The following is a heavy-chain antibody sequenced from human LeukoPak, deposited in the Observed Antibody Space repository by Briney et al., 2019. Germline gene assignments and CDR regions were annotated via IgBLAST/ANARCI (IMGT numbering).Heavy chain of an antibody. J-gene: IGHJ4*02. CDR2: IYYSGST. CDR1: GDSIYNSDYY. V-gene: IGHV4-61*05. D-gene: IGHD6-19*01. CDR3: ARQGQWLVY. Sequence: SETLSLTCSVSGDSIYNSDYYWSWIRQPPGKGLEWIGYIYYSGSTNYNPSLKSRVTISVDTSKNQFSLKLSSVTAADTAVYYCARQGQWLVYWGQGTLVTVSS.